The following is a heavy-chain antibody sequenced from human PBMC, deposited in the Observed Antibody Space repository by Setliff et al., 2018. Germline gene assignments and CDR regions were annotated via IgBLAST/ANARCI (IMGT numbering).Heavy chain of an antibody. CDR3: ARETKRNVVVVVAATPVY. V-gene: IGHV1-46*01. CDR2: INPSGGST. CDR1: GYTFTSYY. J-gene: IGHJ4*02. D-gene: IGHD2-15*01. Sequence: ASVKVSCKASGYTFTSYYMHWVRQAPGQGLEWMGIINPSGGSTSYAQKFQGRVTMTRDTSTSTVYMELSSLRYEDTAVYYCARETKRNVVVVVAATPVYWGQGTRVTVSS.